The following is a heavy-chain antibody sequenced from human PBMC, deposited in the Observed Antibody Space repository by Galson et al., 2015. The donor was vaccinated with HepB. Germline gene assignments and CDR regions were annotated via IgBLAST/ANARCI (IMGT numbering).Heavy chain of an antibody. Sequence: SVKVSCKASGGTFSSYAISWVRQAPGQGLEWMGRIIPILGIANYAQKFQGRVTITADKSTSTAYMELSSLRSEDTAVYYCARDLGYCSSTSCRQKHYYYYYMDVWGKGTTVTVSS. CDR2: IIPILGIA. D-gene: IGHD2-2*01. CDR1: GGTFSSYA. V-gene: IGHV1-69*04. J-gene: IGHJ6*03. CDR3: ARDLGYCSSTSCRQKHYYYYYMDV.